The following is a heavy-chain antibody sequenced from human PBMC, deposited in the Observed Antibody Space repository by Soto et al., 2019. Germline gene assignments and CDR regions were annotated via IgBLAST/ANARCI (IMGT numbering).Heavy chain of an antibody. CDR2: IFYTGST. CDR3: ARDRVRRDNKPYGMDV. J-gene: IGHJ6*02. CDR1: GDSISTDY. Sequence: PSETLSLTCTVSGDSISTDYWTWIRQHPGKGLEWIGNIFYTGSTYYNPSLQSRVSISVDTSKNQFSLRLTSVTAADTAIYYCARDRVRRDNKPYGMDVWGQGTTVTVSS. V-gene: IGHV4-31*03. D-gene: IGHD2-21*01.